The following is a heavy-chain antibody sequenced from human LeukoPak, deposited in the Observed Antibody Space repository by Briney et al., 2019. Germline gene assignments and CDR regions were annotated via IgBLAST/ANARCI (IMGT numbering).Heavy chain of an antibody. CDR1: GGSISSYY. J-gene: IGHJ3*02. V-gene: IGHV4-59*01. CDR3: ARDVFKGAFDI. CDR2: IYYSGST. Sequence: SETLSLTCTVSGGSISSYYWSWIRQPPGKGLEWIGYIYYSGSTNYNPSLKSRVAISVDTSKNQFSLKLSSVTAADTAVYYCARDVFKGAFDIWGQGTMVTVSS.